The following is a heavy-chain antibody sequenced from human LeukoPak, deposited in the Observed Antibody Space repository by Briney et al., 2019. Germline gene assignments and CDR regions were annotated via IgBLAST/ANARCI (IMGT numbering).Heavy chain of an antibody. CDR3: ARQSSTMIVVVITSNDDAFDI. J-gene: IGHJ3*02. D-gene: IGHD3-22*01. Sequence: SETLSLTCAVYGGSFSGYYWSWIRQPPGKGLEWIGEINHSGSTNYNPSLKSRVTISVDTSKNQFSLKLSSVTAADTAVYYCARQSSTMIVVVITSNDDAFDIWGQGTMVTVSS. CDR1: GGSFSGYY. CDR2: INHSGST. V-gene: IGHV4-34*01.